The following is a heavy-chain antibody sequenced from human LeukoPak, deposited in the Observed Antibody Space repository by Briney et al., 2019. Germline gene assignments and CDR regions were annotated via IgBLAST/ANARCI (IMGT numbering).Heavy chain of an antibody. Sequence: GGSLRLSCAASGFTFTSYWMHWVRQAPGKGLVWVSRVNSDGSSTTYADSVKGRFTISRDNAKNTLYLQMNSLRAEDTALYYCARGGGSYFGAFDIWGQGTMVTVSS. J-gene: IGHJ3*02. V-gene: IGHV3-74*01. CDR1: GFTFTSYW. CDR2: VNSDGSST. CDR3: ARGGGSYFGAFDI. D-gene: IGHD1-26*01.